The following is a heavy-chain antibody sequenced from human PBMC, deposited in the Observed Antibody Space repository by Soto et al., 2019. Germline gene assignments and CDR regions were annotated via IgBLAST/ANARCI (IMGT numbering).Heavy chain of an antibody. Sequence: QLQLHESGPGLVKPSETLSLTCTVSGPSINSNTYYWGWIRQPPGKGLEWIGTLYYRGNTYYNPSLKSRGAIQVDTANTKYPLKWRSVTGAVTALFYCARQWREPARPTWLDPLGQGTLVTGSS. D-gene: IGHD6-6*01. CDR2: LYYRGNT. J-gene: IGHJ5*02. V-gene: IGHV4-39*01. CDR1: GPSINSNTYY. CDR3: ARQWREPARPTWLDP.